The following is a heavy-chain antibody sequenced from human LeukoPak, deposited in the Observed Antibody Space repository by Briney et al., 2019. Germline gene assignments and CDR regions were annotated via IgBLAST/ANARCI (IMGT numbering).Heavy chain of an antibody. CDR2: ISPSGTTI. Sequence: GGSLRLSCAATGFTFSDYFLSWVRQAPGKGLEWLSYISPSGTTIYYADSVRGGFTISSDNAKHSLYLQMNSLRAEDTALYSCAKDFHRLGEFDAFDIWGQETMVTVSS. CDR1: GFTFSDYF. CDR3: AKDFHRLGEFDAFDI. J-gene: IGHJ3*02. D-gene: IGHD3-16*01. V-gene: IGHV3-11*01.